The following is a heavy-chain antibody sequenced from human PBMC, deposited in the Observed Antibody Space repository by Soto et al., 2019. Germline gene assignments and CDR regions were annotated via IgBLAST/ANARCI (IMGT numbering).Heavy chain of an antibody. CDR2: IYYSGST. Sequence: KASETLSLTCTVSGGSISSYYWSWIRQPPGKGLEWIGYIYYSGSTNYNPSLKSRVTISVDTSKDQFSLKLSSVTAADTAVYYCARTPEGAFDIWGQGTMVTVSS. CDR1: GGSISSYY. J-gene: IGHJ3*02. CDR3: ARTPEGAFDI. V-gene: IGHV4-59*01.